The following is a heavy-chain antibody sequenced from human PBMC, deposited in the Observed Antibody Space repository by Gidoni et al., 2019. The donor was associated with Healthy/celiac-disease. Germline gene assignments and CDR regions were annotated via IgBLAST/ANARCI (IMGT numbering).Heavy chain of an antibody. Sequence: EVQLVESGGGLVQPGGSLRLSCAASGCTLSSYWMSWVRQAQGTGLEWVANAKQDGSENYYVDSVKGRFTISRDNAKNSLYLHMDSLRAEDTAMYYCARDLDSNSGYYFDYWGQGTLVTVSS. D-gene: IGHD4-4*01. CDR1: GCTLSSYW. CDR3: ARDLDSNSGYYFDY. V-gene: IGHV3-7*03. CDR2: AKQDGSEN. J-gene: IGHJ4*02.